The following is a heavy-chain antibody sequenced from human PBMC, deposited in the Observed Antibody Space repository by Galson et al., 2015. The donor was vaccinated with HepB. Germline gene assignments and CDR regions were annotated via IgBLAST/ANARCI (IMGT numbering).Heavy chain of an antibody. CDR2: IYSGGST. CDR3: ARDLDYGDYVGFAY. J-gene: IGHJ4*02. V-gene: IGHV3-53*01. Sequence: SLRLSCAASGFTVSSNYMSWVRQAPGKGLEWVSVIYSGGSTYYADSVKGRFTISRDNSKNTLYLQMNSLRAEDTAVYYCARDLDYGDYVGFAYWGQGTLVTVSS. CDR1: GFTVSSNY. D-gene: IGHD4-17*01.